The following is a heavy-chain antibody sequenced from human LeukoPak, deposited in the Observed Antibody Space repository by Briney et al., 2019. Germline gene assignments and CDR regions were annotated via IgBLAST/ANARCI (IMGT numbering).Heavy chain of an antibody. V-gene: IGHV3-7*03. D-gene: IGHD1-26*01. CDR2: IKKDGSEK. CDR3: AKGTPGYSGSYIARY. Sequence: GGSLRLSCAASGFTFSSYWMSWVRQAPGKGLEWVANIKKDGSEKYYVDSVKGRFTISRDNAKNSLYLQMNSLRAEDTAVYYCAKGTPGYSGSYIARYWGQGTLVTVSS. CDR1: GFTFSSYW. J-gene: IGHJ4*02.